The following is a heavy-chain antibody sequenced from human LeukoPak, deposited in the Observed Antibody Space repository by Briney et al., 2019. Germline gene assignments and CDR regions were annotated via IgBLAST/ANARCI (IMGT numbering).Heavy chain of an antibody. V-gene: IGHV3-23*01. CDR1: GFTFTTYA. CDR2: ISENGGRT. D-gene: IGHD4-17*01. J-gene: IGHJ4*02. CDR3: VATVTILDY. Sequence: GGSLRPSCAASGFTFTTYAMSWVRQGPGKRLEWVSAISENGGRTYYADSVKGRFTISRDNSKNTLYLQMNSLRAEDTAVYYCVATVTILDYWGQGTLVTVSS.